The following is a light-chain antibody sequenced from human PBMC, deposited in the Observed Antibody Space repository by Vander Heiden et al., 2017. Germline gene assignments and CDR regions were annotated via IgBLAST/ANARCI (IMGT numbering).Light chain of an antibody. J-gene: IGLJ3*02. Sequence: QSALPQPASVSGSPGQPTPISCTGTSSDVGSYNLVSWYQQHPGKAPKLMIYEVSKRPSGVSNRFSGSKSGNTASLTISGLQAEDEADYYCCSYAGSSTLGVFGGGTKLTVL. CDR2: EVS. CDR1: SSDVGSYNL. CDR3: CSYAGSSTLGV. V-gene: IGLV2-23*02.